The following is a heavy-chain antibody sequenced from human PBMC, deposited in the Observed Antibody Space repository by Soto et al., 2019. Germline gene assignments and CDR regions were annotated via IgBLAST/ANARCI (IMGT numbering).Heavy chain of an antibody. D-gene: IGHD5-12*01. V-gene: IGHV1-18*01. CDR2: ISTYNGDT. Sequence: QVQLVQSGAEVKKPGASVKVSCKASGYTFTRSGISWVRQAPGQGLEWMGWISTYNGDTNYAQTFQGRVTMTTDTSTSTVHMEVRSLRSDDTADYYCAREGVAPYYYYGMDVWGQETPFTVSS. J-gene: IGHJ6*02. CDR1: GYTFTRSG. CDR3: AREGVAPYYYYGMDV.